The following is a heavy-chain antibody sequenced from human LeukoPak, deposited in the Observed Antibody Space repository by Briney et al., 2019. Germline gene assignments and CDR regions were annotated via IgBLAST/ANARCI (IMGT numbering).Heavy chain of an antibody. D-gene: IGHD3-16*01. CDR1: GFTFDDYA. Sequence: GGSLRLSCVASGFTFDDYAMHWVRRAPGKGLEWVSGISWNSDSIGYEDSVKGRFSVSRDNAKNSLYLQMNSLRAEDTAVYYCARVADYPWYFDYWGQGTLVTVSS. CDR3: ARVADYPWYFDY. CDR2: ISWNSDSI. J-gene: IGHJ4*02. V-gene: IGHV3-9*01.